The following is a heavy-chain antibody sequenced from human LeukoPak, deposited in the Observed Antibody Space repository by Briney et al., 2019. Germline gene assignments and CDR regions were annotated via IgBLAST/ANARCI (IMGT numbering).Heavy chain of an antibody. J-gene: IGHJ6*03. CDR2: ISSSSSYI. CDR3: ARDMGYGVFYYMDV. D-gene: IGHD4-17*01. Sequence: KPGGSLRLSCAASGFTFSSYSMNWVRQAPGKGLEWVSSISSSSSYIYYADSVKGRFTISRDNAKNLLYLQMNSLRAEDTAVYYCARDMGYGVFYYMDVWGKGTTVTVSS. V-gene: IGHV3-21*01. CDR1: GFTFSSYS.